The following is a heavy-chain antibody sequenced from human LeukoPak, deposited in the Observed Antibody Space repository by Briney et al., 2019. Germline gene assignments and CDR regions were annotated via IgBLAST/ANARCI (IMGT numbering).Heavy chain of an antibody. CDR1: GFTFDDYA. CDR3: AKVLQPLTYYYDSGVFDY. V-gene: IGHV3-9*01. D-gene: IGHD3-22*01. CDR2: ISWNSGSI. Sequence: PGGSLRLSCAASGFTFDDYAMHWVRQAPGKGLEWVSGISWNSGSIGYADSVKGRFTISRDNAKNSLYLQMNSLRAEDTALYYCAKVLQPLTYYYDSGVFDYWGQGTLVTVSS. J-gene: IGHJ4*02.